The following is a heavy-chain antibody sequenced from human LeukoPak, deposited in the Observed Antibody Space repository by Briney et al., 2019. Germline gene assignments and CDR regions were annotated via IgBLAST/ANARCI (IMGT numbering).Heavy chain of an antibody. CDR3: AREDIVVVPGEYGMDV. CDR2: ISSSGSTI. J-gene: IGHJ6*04. D-gene: IGHD2-2*01. V-gene: IGHV3-48*03. Sequence: PGGSLRLSCAASGFTFSSYEMNWVRQAPGKGLEWVSYISSSGSTIYYADSVKGRFTIYRDNAKNSLYLQMNSMRGEDTAVYYCAREDIVVVPGEYGMDVWGKGTTVTVSS. CDR1: GFTFSSYE.